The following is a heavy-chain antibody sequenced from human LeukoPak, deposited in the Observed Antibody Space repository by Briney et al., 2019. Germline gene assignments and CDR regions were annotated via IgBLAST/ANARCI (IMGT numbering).Heavy chain of an antibody. CDR1: GFTFSSYS. J-gene: IGHJ4*02. CDR2: ISSSSSYI. CDR3: ATLTVTSGDLDY. V-gene: IGHV3-21*01. Sequence: GGSLRLSCAASGFTFSSYSMNWVRQAPGKGLEWVSSISSSSSYIYYADSVKGRFTISRDNAKNTLYLQMNSLRAEDTAVYYCATLTVTSGDLDYWGQGTLVTVSS. D-gene: IGHD4-11*01.